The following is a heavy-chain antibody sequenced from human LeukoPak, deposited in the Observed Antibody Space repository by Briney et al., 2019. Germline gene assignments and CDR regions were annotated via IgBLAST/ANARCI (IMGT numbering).Heavy chain of an antibody. CDR3: AGAGVGDIDP. CDR1: GFTFSSYG. J-gene: IGHJ5*02. D-gene: IGHD1-26*01. V-gene: IGHV3-30*03. Sequence: GGSLRLSCAASGFTFSSYGMHWVRQAPGKGLEWVAVISYDGSNKYYADSVKGRFTISRDNSKNTLYLQMNSLRAEDTAVYYCAGAGVGDIDPWGQGTLVTVSS. CDR2: ISYDGSNK.